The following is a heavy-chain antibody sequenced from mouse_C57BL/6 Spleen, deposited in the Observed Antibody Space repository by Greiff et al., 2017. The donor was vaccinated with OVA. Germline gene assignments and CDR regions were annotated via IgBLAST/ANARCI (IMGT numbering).Heavy chain of an antibody. CDR1: GFNIKDYY. V-gene: IGHV14-2*01. D-gene: IGHD1-1*01. CDR2: IDPEDGET. CDR3: ARSRYYWNCGSRPWYFDV. Sequence: VQLQQSGAELVKPGASVKLSCTASGFNIKDYYMHWVKQRTEQGLEWIGRIDPEDGETKYAPKFQGKATIPADTSSNTAYLQLSSLTSEDTAVYDCARSRYYWNCGSRPWYFDVWGTGTTVTVSS. J-gene: IGHJ1*03.